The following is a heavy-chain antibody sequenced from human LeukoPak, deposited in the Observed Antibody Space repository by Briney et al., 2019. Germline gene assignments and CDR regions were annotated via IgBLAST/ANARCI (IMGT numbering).Heavy chain of an antibody. CDR2: ISWDGGST. J-gene: IGHJ4*02. CDR3: ARDLSDAYYFDF. V-gene: IGHV3-43D*03. Sequence: GGSLRLSCAASGFTFDDYAMHWVRQAPGKGLEWVSLISWDGGSTYYADSVKGRFTISRDNSKNTLYLQMNSLRAEDTAVYYCARDLSDAYYFDFWGQGTLVTVSS. CDR1: GFTFDDYA.